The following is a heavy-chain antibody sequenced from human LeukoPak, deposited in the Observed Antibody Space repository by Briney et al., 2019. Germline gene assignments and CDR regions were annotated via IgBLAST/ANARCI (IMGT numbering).Heavy chain of an antibody. D-gene: IGHD2/OR15-2a*01. CDR2: ISRNGGST. V-gene: IGHV3-64D*09. J-gene: IGHJ5*02. Sequence: GGSLRLSCSASGFSFSSFFMHWVRQAPGKGLEYVAAISRNGGSTYYADSVNVRFTISRDNSKSTLYLQMYSLRAKDTAVNLCVKVFRPDFIRVLSGYLCSWGQGTLVTVSS. CDR1: GFSFSSFF. CDR3: VKVFRPDFIRVLSGYLCS.